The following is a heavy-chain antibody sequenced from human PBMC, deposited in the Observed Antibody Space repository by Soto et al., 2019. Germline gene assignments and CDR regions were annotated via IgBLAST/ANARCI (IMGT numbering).Heavy chain of an antibody. Sequence: QVQLVQSGAEVKKPGSSVKVSCKASGGTFSSYAISWVRQAPGQGLEWMGGIIPIFGTSHYAQKFQGTVTITADKPTSTAYRELSSLRSEDTAVYYCAGAPLDLFKAAAGHFVYWGQETLVTASS. V-gene: IGHV1-69*06. CDR1: GGTFSSYA. D-gene: IGHD6-13*01. CDR3: AGAPLDLFKAAAGHFVY. CDR2: IIPIFGTS. J-gene: IGHJ4*02.